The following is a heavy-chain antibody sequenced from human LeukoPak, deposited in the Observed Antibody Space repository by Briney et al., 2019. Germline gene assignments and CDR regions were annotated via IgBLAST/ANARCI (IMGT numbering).Heavy chain of an antibody. CDR3: ARGVGSSESNWFDP. Sequence: PSETLSLTCTVSGGSISSGNYYWSWIRQPAGKGLEWIGRIYATGNTNYNPSLKSRVTISIDKSKNQFSLKLSSVTAADTAVYYCARGVGSSESNWFDPWGQGTLATVSS. CDR1: GGSISSGNYY. CDR2: IYATGNT. V-gene: IGHV4-61*02. D-gene: IGHD1-26*01. J-gene: IGHJ5*02.